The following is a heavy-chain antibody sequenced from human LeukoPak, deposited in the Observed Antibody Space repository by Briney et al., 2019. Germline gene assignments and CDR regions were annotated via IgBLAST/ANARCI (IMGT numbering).Heavy chain of an antibody. CDR1: GFTFSSYW. V-gene: IGHV3-7*01. Sequence: GGSLRLSCAASGFTFSSYWMSWVRQVPGKGLEWLANIKQDGSEKTYVDSVKGRFTIFRDNAKNLLYLQMNSLRAEDTAVYYCAREGFYYFDFWGQGTLVTVSS. CDR2: IKQDGSEK. CDR3: AREGFYYFDF. J-gene: IGHJ4*01.